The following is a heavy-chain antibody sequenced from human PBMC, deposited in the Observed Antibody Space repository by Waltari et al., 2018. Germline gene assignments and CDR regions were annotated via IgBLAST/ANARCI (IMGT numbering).Heavy chain of an antibody. CDR1: GFTLTDLS. V-gene: IGHV1-24*01. Sequence: QVQLVQSGAEVKKPGASVKVSCNVSGFTLTDLSMPWVRPPPGQGLQSTGGCDPEDGETIYAQKFQGRVTMTEDTATDTAYMELSRLRSEDTAVYYCATKNYWGQGTLVTVSS. CDR3: ATKNY. CDR2: CDPEDGET. J-gene: IGHJ4*02.